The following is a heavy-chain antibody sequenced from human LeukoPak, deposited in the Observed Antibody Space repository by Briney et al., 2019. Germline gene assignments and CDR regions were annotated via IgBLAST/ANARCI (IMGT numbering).Heavy chain of an antibody. D-gene: IGHD6-13*01. CDR2: INPNSGNT. J-gene: IGHJ4*02. Sequence: ASVKVSCKASGYTFTGYYMHWVRQAPGQGLEWMGWINPNSGNTNYAQKFQGRVTMTRDTSISTAYMELSSLRSDDTAVYYCARDRATGIAAAGNDYWGEGALVTVSS. V-gene: IGHV1-2*02. CDR3: ARDRATGIAAAGNDY. CDR1: GYTFTGYY.